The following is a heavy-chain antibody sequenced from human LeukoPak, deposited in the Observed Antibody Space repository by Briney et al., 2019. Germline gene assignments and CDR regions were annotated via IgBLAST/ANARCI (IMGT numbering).Heavy chain of an antibody. D-gene: IGHD2-8*01. J-gene: IGHJ4*02. CDR3: ARGGQYCTNGVCYTGDY. Sequence: GGSLRLSCAASGFTFSSYWMSWVRQAPGKGLEWVANIKQDGSEKYYVDSVKGRFTISRDNAKNSLYLQMNSLRAEDTAVYYCARGGQYCTNGVCYTGDYWGQGTLVTVSS. CDR1: GFTFSSYW. CDR2: IKQDGSEK. V-gene: IGHV3-7*01.